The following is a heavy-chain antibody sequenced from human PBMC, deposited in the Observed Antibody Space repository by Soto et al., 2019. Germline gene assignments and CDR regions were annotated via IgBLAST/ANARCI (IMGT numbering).Heavy chain of an antibody. CDR3: TGFWGSGYYPQEDFDY. J-gene: IGHJ4*02. CDR2: IRSKAYGGTT. D-gene: IGHD3-22*01. CDR1: GFTFGDYA. V-gene: IGHV3-49*03. Sequence: EVQLVESGGGLVQPGRSLRLSCSASGFTFGDYAMSWFRQAPGKGLEWIGFIRSKAYGGTTEYAASVKGRFTISRDDSKSIAYLKMNSLKTEDTAVYYCTGFWGSGYYPQEDFDYWGQGTLVTVSS.